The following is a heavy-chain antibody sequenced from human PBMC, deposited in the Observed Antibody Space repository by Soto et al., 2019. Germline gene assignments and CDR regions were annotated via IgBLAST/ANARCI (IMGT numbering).Heavy chain of an antibody. J-gene: IGHJ4*02. CDR1: GYSFGNHL. Sequence: GRSLRLSCAVAGYSFGNHLMHWVRQAPGKGLEWVSRMNSDGGIINYADSVKGRFTVSRDNAKNTLYLQMNSLRVEDTAVYYCATAEVDYWGPGTLVSVSS. CDR2: MNSDGGII. CDR3: ATAEVDY. V-gene: IGHV3-74*01.